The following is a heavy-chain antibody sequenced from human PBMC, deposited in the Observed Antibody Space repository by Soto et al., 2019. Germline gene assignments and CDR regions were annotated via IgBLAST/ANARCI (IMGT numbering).Heavy chain of an antibody. CDR2: VIPIFGTA. V-gene: IGHV1-69*13. Sequence: ASVKVSCKASGGTFSSYAISWVRQAPGQGLEWMGGVIPIFGTANYAQKFQGRVTITADESTSTAYMELSSLRSEDTAVYYCARGHXSNGYGDIWGQGTIVTVSS. CDR3: ARGHXSNGYGDI. D-gene: IGHD5-12*01. J-gene: IGHJ3*02. CDR1: GGTFSSYA.